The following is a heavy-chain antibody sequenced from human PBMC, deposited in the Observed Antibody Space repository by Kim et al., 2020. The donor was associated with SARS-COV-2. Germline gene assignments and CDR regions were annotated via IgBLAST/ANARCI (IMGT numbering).Heavy chain of an antibody. CDR1: GGSFSGYY. Sequence: SETLSLTCAVYGGSFSGYYWSWIRQPTGKGLEWIGEINHSGSTNYNPSLKSRVTISVDTSKNQFSLKLSSVTAADTTVYYCATPRRGCRGRGFDYWGQGTLVTVSS. CDR3: ATPRRGCRGRGFDY. CDR2: INHSGST. V-gene: IGHV4-34*01. J-gene: IGHJ4*02. D-gene: IGHD3-16*01.